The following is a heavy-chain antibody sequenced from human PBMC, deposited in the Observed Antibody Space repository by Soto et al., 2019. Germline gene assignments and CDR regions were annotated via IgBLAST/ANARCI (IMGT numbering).Heavy chain of an antibody. CDR2: IYWNGIE. V-gene: IGHV2-5*01. D-gene: IGHD3-10*01. CDR1: GFSLTTSGEA. J-gene: IGHJ4*02. Sequence: QITLRESGPALVKPTQTLTLTCTFSGFSLTTSGEAVGWIRQPPGKVLEWLALIYWNGIERYGPSLKSRLSITKDTSKNHVVLTMANMDPVDTATYYCAHGDPLDFHFWGQGTLVTVSP. CDR3: AHGDPLDFHF.